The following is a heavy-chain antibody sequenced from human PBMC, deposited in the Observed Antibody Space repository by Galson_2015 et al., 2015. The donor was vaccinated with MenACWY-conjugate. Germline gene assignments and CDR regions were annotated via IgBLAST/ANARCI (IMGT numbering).Heavy chain of an antibody. V-gene: IGHV3-33*01. Sequence: SLRLSCAASGFTFRSYAMHWVRQAPGKGLEWVAVIWYDGSKTYYADSLKGRFTISRDNSKDTAYLQMNSLRADDTAMYYCFAINSGIDYWGQGTLVTVSS. CDR1: GFTFRSYA. CDR2: IWYDGSKT. J-gene: IGHJ4*02. CDR3: FAINSGIDY. D-gene: IGHD1-26*01.